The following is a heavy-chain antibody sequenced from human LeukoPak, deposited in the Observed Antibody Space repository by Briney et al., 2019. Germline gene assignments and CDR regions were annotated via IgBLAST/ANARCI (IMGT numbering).Heavy chain of an antibody. CDR3: AADLSNPRMGASYLDS. CDR1: GFTSTNFA. J-gene: IGHJ4*02. Sequence: SVKVFCKASGFTSTNFAVQWVRQARGQRLEWIGWIIVGSGATKCAQDFQERVTITRDLSTSTLYMELRSLTSEDTAVYYCAADLSNPRMGASYLDSWGQGTLVTVSS. V-gene: IGHV1-58*01. D-gene: IGHD3-16*01. CDR2: IIVGSGAT.